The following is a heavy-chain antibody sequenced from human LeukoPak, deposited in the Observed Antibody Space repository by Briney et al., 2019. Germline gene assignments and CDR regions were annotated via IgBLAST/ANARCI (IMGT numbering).Heavy chain of an antibody. V-gene: IGHV5-51*01. CDR1: GYSFTNYW. CDR3: ATTTRRDGYTKAFDI. CDR2: IYPSDSDT. Sequence: GESLKISCKGSGYSFTNYWIGWVRQMPGKGLEWMGIIYPSDSDTRYSPSFQGQVTISADKSTSTAYLQWSSLKASDTAMYYCATTTRRDGYTKAFDIWGQGTMVTVSS. J-gene: IGHJ3*02. D-gene: IGHD5-24*01.